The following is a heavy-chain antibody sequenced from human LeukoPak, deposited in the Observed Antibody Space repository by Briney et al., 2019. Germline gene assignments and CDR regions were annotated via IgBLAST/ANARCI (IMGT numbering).Heavy chain of an antibody. D-gene: IGHD3-16*01. J-gene: IGHJ4*02. CDR1: GGSISSDRFY. CDR2: IKSSNT. Sequence: SETLSLTCTVSGGSISSDRFYWTWVRQPAGKRPEWIGRIKSSNTNYNPSLKSRVNISVDTSTNQFSLKLSSLTAADTAVYYCARVPDWTYVPDYWGQATLVTLSS. CDR3: ARVPDWTYVPDY. V-gene: IGHV4-61*02.